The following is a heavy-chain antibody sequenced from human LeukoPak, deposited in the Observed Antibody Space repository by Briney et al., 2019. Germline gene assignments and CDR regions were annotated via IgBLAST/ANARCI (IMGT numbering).Heavy chain of an antibody. D-gene: IGHD3-10*01. V-gene: IGHV3-7*04. CDR2: IKQDGSET. CDR1: GFSFSNYW. J-gene: IGHJ4*02. CDR3: ARVLLWFGELLYSTPVQYYFDY. Sequence: GGSLRPSCAASGFSFSNYWMSWVRQTPGKGLEWVANIKQDGSETYYVDSVKGRFTISRDNAKSSLYLQMSGLRAEDTAVYFCARVLLWFGELLYSTPVQYYFDYWGRGTLVTVSS.